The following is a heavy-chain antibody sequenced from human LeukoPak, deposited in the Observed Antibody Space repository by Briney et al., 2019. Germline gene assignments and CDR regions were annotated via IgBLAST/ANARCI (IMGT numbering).Heavy chain of an antibody. D-gene: IGHD1-1*01. CDR1: GFTFSSYA. Sequence: PGGSLRLSCAASGFTFSSYAMHWVRQAPGKGLEWVSVIYSGGSTYYADSVKGRFTISRDNSKNTLYLQMNSLRAEDTAVYYCARQYNWNDRYFDYWGQGTLVTVSS. CDR3: ARQYNWNDRYFDY. V-gene: IGHV3-53*01. J-gene: IGHJ4*02. CDR2: IYSGGST.